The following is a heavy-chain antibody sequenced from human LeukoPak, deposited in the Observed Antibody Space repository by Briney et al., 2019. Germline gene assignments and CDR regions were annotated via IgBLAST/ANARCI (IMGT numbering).Heavy chain of an antibody. CDR1: GYTFTSYA. CDR3: ARADSHYYDSSGVAFDI. V-gene: IGHV1-3*01. Sequence: ASVKVSCKASGYTFTSYAMHWVRQAPGQGLEWMGWINAGNGNTKYSQKFQGRVTITRDTSASTAYMELSSLRSEDTAVYYCARADSHYYDSSGVAFDIWGQGTMVTVSS. CDR2: INAGNGNT. D-gene: IGHD3-22*01. J-gene: IGHJ3*02.